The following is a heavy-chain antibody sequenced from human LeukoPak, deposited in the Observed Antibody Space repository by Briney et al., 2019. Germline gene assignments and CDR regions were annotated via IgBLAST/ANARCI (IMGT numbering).Heavy chain of an antibody. CDR2: INPNSGGT. Sequence: ASVKVPCKASGYTFSGYYMNWVRQAPGQGLEWMGWINPNSGGTNYAQKFQGRVTMTRDTSISTAYMELTRLRSDDTAVYYCARGGLRVMVYRLYYMDVWGKGTTVTVSS. CDR1: GYTFSGYY. V-gene: IGHV1-2*02. D-gene: IGHD2-8*01. J-gene: IGHJ6*03. CDR3: ARGGLRVMVYRLYYMDV.